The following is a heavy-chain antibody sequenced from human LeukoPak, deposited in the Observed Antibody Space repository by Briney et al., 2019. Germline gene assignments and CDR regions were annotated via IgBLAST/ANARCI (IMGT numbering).Heavy chain of an antibody. V-gene: IGHV3-7*01. J-gene: IGHJ4*02. CDR1: GFTFSSYW. D-gene: IGHD3-22*01. CDR2: INQDGSEK. CDR3: ARPVGNGYYYD. Sequence: PGGSLRLSCAASGFTFSSYWMSWVRQAPGKGLEWVANINQDGSEKYYVDSVEGRFTISRDNVRNSVYLQMNSLRAEDTAVYYCARPVGNGYYYDWGQGTLVTVSS.